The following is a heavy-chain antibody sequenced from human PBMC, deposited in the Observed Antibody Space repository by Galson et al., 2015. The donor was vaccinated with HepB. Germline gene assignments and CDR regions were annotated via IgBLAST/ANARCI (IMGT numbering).Heavy chain of an antibody. J-gene: IGHJ6*03. V-gene: IGHV7-4-1*02. CDR1: GYTFTSYA. CDR2: INTNTGNP. CDR3: ARLPYYDILTGYYLGPSYYYYMDV. Sequence: SVKVSCKASGYTFTSYAMNWVRQAPGQGLEWMGWINTNTGNPTYAQGFTGRFVFSLDTSVSTAYLQISSLKASDTAMYYCARLPYYDILTGYYLGPSYYYYMDVWGKGTTVTVSS. D-gene: IGHD3-9*01.